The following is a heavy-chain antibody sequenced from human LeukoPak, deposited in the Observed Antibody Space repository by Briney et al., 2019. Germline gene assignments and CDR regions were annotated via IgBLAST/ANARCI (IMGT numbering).Heavy chain of an antibody. CDR3: ARHYCSGGSCHYYYYGMDV. D-gene: IGHD2-15*01. V-gene: IGHV1-46*01. CDR1: GYTFTSYY. Sequence: ASVKVSCKASGYTFTSYYMHWVRQAPGQGLEWMGIIHPSGGSTSYAQKFQGRVTMTRDTSTSTVYMELSSLRSEDTAVYYCARHYCSGGSCHYYYYGMDVWGQGTTVTVSS. J-gene: IGHJ6*02. CDR2: IHPSGGST.